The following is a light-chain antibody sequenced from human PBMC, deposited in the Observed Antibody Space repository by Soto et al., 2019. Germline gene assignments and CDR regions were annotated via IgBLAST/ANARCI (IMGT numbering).Light chain of an antibody. J-gene: IGKJ1*01. Sequence: EIVMTQSPATLSVSPGEKATLSCRASQSVSSNLAWYQQKPGQAPRLLIYGESTRATGIPDRFSGSGSGTELNLTISRLQSEDFAVYYCQKYNNWPRTCGQGTKVDIK. CDR3: QKYNNWPRT. V-gene: IGKV3-15*01. CDR1: QSVSSN. CDR2: GES.